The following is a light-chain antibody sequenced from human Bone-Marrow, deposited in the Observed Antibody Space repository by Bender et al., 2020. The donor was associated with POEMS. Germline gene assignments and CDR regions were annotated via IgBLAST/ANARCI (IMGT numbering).Light chain of an antibody. Sequence: QSVLTQPASVSGSPGQSITVSCTGTSSDIGGYNYVSWYQQHPDKAPKLMIYDVSNRPSGLSSRFSGSKSGNTASLTISGLQAEDEADYYCSSYTSSRTWVFGGGTKLTVL. CDR2: DVS. V-gene: IGLV2-14*03. J-gene: IGLJ3*02. CDR1: SSDIGGYNY. CDR3: SSYTSSRTWV.